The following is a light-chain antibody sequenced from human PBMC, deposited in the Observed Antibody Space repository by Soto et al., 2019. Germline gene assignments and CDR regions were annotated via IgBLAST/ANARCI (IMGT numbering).Light chain of an antibody. Sequence: DIQLTQSPSFLSASVGDRVTITCRASQGISSYLAWYQQKPGKAPKLLIYAASTLQSGVPSRFSGSGYWTEFTLTISSLQPEDFATYYCQQLNSYPRTFGQGTKVEIK. CDR1: QGISSY. V-gene: IGKV1-9*01. CDR2: AAS. J-gene: IGKJ1*01. CDR3: QQLNSYPRT.